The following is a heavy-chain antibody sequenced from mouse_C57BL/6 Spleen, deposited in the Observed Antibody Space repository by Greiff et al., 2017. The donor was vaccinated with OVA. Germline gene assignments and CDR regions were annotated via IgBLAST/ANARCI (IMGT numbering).Heavy chain of an antibody. CDR3: ARGGYYGNYWWYFDV. J-gene: IGHJ1*03. V-gene: IGHV1-55*01. CDR1: GYTFTSYW. Sequence: QVQLKQPGAELVKPGASVKMSCKASGYTFTSYWITWVKQRPGQGLEWIGDIYPGSGSTNYNEKFKSKATLTVDTSSSTAYMQLSSLTSEDSAVYYCARGGYYGNYWWYFDVWGTGTTVTVSS. D-gene: IGHD2-1*01. CDR2: IYPGSGST.